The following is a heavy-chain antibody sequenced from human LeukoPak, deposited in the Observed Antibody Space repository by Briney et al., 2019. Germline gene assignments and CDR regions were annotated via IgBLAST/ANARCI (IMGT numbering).Heavy chain of an antibody. CDR1: GYTFTGYY. V-gene: IGHV1-2*02. J-gene: IGHJ1*01. D-gene: IGHD3-22*01. CDR2: INPDSGGT. Sequence: ASVKVSCKASGYTFTGYYMHWVRQAPGQGLEWMGWINPDSGGTNYAQKFQGRVTMTRDTSISTAYMELSRLRSDDTAVYYCARVEGGWDSSGYYFEYFQHWGQGTLVTVSS. CDR3: ARVEGGWDSSGYYFEYFQH.